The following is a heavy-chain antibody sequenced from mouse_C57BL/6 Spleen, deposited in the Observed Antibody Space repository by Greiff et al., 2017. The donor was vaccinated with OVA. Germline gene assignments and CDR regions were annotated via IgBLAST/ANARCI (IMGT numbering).Heavy chain of an antibody. D-gene: IGHD1-1*01. V-gene: IGHV5-17*01. CDR1: GFTFSDYG. CDR2: ISSGSSTI. Sequence: EVQRVESGGGLVKPGGSLKLSCAASGFTFSDYGMHWVRQAPEKGLEWVAYISSGSSTIYYADTVKGRFTISRDNAKNTLFLQMTSLRSEDTAMYYCARGYGSIYWYFDVWGTGTTVTVSS. J-gene: IGHJ1*03. CDR3: ARGYGSIYWYFDV.